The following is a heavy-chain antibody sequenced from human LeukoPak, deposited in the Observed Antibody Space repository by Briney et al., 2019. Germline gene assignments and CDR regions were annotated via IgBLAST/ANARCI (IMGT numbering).Heavy chain of an antibody. V-gene: IGHV4-59*01. CDR1: GDSISSYY. CDR3: ATRSTGVAATFDS. Sequence: PSETLSLTCTVSGDSISSYYWSWIRQPPGKGLEWIGYIYYSGNSNYNPSLKSRVTISADTSKNEFSLKLSSVTAADTAIYYCATRSTGVAATFDSWGQGALVTVSS. CDR2: IYYSGNS. J-gene: IGHJ4*02. D-gene: IGHD2-15*01.